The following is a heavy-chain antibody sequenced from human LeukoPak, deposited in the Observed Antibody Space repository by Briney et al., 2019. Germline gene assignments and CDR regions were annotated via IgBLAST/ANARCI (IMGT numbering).Heavy chain of an antibody. V-gene: IGHV3-33*06. D-gene: IGHD3-16*01. CDR3: AKEGDEFRGYLDV. CDR2: IHNDGTQG. Sequence: PGRSLTLSCAASGFTFSRLGMQWVRQAPGKGLEWVAVIHNDGTQGQYADSVKGRFTISKDNSQNTLYLQMNNLRDDDTVVYYCAKEGDEFRGYLDVWGKGTTVTVSS. CDR1: GFTFSRLG. J-gene: IGHJ6*03.